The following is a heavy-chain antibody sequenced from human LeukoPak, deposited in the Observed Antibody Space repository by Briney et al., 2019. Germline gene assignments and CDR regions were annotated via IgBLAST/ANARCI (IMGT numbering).Heavy chain of an antibody. J-gene: IGHJ3*02. Sequence: GGSLRLSCAASGFTFSSYSMNWVRQAPGKGLEWVSSISSSSSYIYYADSVKGRFTISRDNSKNTLYLQMNSLRAEDTAVYYCARGWILNAFDIWGQGTMVTVSS. V-gene: IGHV3-21*04. CDR2: ISSSSSYI. CDR3: ARGWILNAFDI. D-gene: IGHD2-2*03. CDR1: GFTFSSYS.